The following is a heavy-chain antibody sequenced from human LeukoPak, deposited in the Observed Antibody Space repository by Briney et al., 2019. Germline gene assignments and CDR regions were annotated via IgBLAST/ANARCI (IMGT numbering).Heavy chain of an antibody. CDR1: GFTFSSFS. CDR3: AREPPDY. V-gene: IGHV3-48*04. Sequence: GGSLRLSCAVSGFTFSSFSMNWVRQAPGKGLEWVSYILNSGTTTYYADSVKGRFTISRDNAKKSLYLQMNSLRAEDTGVYYCAREPPDYWGQGILVTVSS. CDR2: ILNSGTTT. J-gene: IGHJ4*02.